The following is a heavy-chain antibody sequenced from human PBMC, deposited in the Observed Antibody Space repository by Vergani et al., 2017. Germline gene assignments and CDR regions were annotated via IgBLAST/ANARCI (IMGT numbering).Heavy chain of an antibody. V-gene: IGHV3-21*01. CDR1: GFTFSSYS. CDR3: ARDLSRPSFYYYDSSGYYPSYFDY. Sequence: VQLVESGGGLVKPGGSLRLSCAASGFTFSSYSMNWVRQAPGKGLEWVSSISSSSSYIYYADSVKGRFTISRDNAKNSLYLQMNSLRAEDTAVYYCARDLSRPSFYYYDSSGYYPSYFDYWGQGTLVTVSS. CDR2: ISSSSSYI. D-gene: IGHD3-22*01. J-gene: IGHJ4*02.